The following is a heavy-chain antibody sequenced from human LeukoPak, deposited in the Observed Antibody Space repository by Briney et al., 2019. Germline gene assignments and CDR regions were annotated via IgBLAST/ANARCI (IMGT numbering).Heavy chain of an antibody. CDR3: ARGGTVRNGMDV. J-gene: IGHJ6*02. CDR1: GASFNGNF. D-gene: IGHD1-26*01. Sequence: PSETLSLTCTVSGASFNGNFWTWVRQSPGKGLEWIGYIDSSGRTRYHPSLQNRVTMSLDTSRNQFSLKLSSVTAADTAVYYCARGGTVRNGMDVWGQGTTVTVSS. V-gene: IGHV4-59*13. CDR2: IDSSGRT.